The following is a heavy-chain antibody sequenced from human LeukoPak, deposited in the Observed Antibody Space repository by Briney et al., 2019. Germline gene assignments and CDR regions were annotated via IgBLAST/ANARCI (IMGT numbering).Heavy chain of an antibody. J-gene: IGHJ5*02. CDR1: GYTFTSYG. CDR2: ISAYNGNT. V-gene: IGHV1-18*01. CDR3: ARGSKYDSSAGNWFDP. D-gene: IGHD3-22*01. Sequence: ASVKVSCKASGYTFTSYGIRWVRQAPGQGLEWMGWISAYNGNTNYAQKLQGRVTMTTDTSTSTAYMELRSLRSDDTAVYYWARGSKYDSSAGNWFDPWGQGTLVTVSS.